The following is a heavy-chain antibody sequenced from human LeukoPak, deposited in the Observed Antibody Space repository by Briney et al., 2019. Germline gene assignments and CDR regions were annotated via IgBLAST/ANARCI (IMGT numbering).Heavy chain of an antibody. V-gene: IGHV7-4-1*02. Sequence: ASVKVSCKASGYTFTSYAMNWVRQAPGQRLEWMGWINTNTGNPTYAQGFTGRFVFSLDTSVSTAYLQISSLKAEDTAVYYCARDPSIAAAGEFDYWGQGTLVTVSS. CDR1: GYTFTSYA. CDR2: INTNTGNP. J-gene: IGHJ4*02. D-gene: IGHD6-13*01. CDR3: ARDPSIAAAGEFDY.